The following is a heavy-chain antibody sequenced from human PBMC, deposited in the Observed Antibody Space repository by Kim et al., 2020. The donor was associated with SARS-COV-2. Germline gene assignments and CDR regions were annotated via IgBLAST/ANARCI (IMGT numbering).Heavy chain of an antibody. Sequence: VKGRFTISRDNSKNTLYLQMNSLRAEDTAVYYCANEEYYDSSGLGYGMDVWGQGTTVTVSS. CDR3: ANEEYYDSSGLGYGMDV. J-gene: IGHJ6*02. V-gene: IGHV3-23*01. D-gene: IGHD3-22*01.